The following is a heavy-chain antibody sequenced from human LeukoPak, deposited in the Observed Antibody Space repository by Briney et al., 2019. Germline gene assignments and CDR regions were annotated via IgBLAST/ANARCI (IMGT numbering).Heavy chain of an antibody. CDR3: ARSTTVTRNGHFDY. V-gene: IGHV4-39*07. J-gene: IGHJ4*02. CDR1: GGSISSSSYY. CDR2: IYYSGST. Sequence: SETLSLTCTVSGGSISSSSYYWGWIRQPPGKGLEWIGSIYYSGSTYYNPSLKSRVTISVDTSENQFSLKLSSVTAADTAVYYCARSTTVTRNGHFDYWGQGTLVTVSS. D-gene: IGHD4-17*01.